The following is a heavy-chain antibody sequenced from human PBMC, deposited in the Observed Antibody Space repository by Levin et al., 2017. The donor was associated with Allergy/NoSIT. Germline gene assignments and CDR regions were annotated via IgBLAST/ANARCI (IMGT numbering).Heavy chain of an antibody. CDR3: ARAGCSSTSCLDS. Sequence: PGGSLRLSCAASGFTFSNYWMHWVRQAPGKGLVWVSHINSDGSNTNYADSVKGRFTISRDNAKNTLYLQMNSLRAEDTAVYYCARAGCSSTSCLDSWGQGTLVTVSP. D-gene: IGHD2-2*01. V-gene: IGHV3-74*01. CDR1: GFTFSNYW. J-gene: IGHJ5*01. CDR2: INSDGSNT.